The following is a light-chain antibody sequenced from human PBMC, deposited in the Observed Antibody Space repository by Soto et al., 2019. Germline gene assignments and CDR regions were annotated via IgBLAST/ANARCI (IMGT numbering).Light chain of an antibody. J-gene: IGLJ1*01. CDR3: SSYAGSNTYV. CDR1: SSDIGGYNY. CDR2: EVS. Sequence: QSALTQPPSASGSPGQSVTISCTGTSSDIGGYNYVSWYQQHPGKAPKLMIYEVSKRPSGVPDRFSGSKSGNMASLNVSGLQAEDEADYYCSSYAGSNTYVFGTGTKVTVL. V-gene: IGLV2-8*01.